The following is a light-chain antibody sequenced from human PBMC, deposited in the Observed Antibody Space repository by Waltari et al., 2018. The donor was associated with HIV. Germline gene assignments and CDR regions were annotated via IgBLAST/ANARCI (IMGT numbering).Light chain of an antibody. Sequence: QSALTQPAPVPGSPGQSITISSPGTRTDLGSYIYVSWYQQHSGNVPQLLNYEVTKRPAGVSKRFSGSKSGNTASLTSSGLQAEDEAAYYCCSYTSTTTSILFAGGTKLTVL. V-gene: IGLV2-14*01. J-gene: IGLJ2*01. CDR3: CSYTSTTTSIL. CDR2: EVT. CDR1: RTDLGSYIY.